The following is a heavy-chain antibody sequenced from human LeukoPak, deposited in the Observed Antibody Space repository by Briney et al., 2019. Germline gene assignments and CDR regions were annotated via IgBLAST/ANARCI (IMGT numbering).Heavy chain of an antibody. Sequence: SETLSLTCTVSGGSISSSSYYWGWIRQPPGKGLEWIGSIYYSGSTYYNPSLKSRVTISVDTSENQFSLKLSSVTAADTAVYYCARHVGKTAYGMDVWGQGTTVTVSS. CDR1: GGSISSSSYY. J-gene: IGHJ6*02. D-gene: IGHD1-14*01. V-gene: IGHV4-39*01. CDR3: ARHVGKTAYGMDV. CDR2: IYYSGST.